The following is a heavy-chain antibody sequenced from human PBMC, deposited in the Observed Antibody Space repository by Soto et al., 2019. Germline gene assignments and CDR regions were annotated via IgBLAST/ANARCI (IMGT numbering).Heavy chain of an antibody. CDR2: FYSGGYT. CDR3: ARGYCSGKTCYYFDY. CDR1: GFTVSSNY. J-gene: IGHJ4*02. D-gene: IGHD2-15*01. Sequence: GSLRLSCAASGFTVSSNYMSWVRQAPGKGLEWVSVFYSGGYTYYADSVRGRFTVSRDNSKNTLYLQMNSLRAGDTAVYYCARGYCSGKTCYYFDYWGQGTLVTVSS. V-gene: IGHV3-53*01.